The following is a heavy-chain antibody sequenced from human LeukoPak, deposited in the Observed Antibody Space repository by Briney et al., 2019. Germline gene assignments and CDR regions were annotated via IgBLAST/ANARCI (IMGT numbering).Heavy chain of an antibody. CDR1: GYTFTSYA. J-gene: IGHJ5*02. CDR2: INAGNGNT. CDR3: ARDQYYYGSGSYGWFDP. Sequence: ASVKVSCKASGYTFTSYAMHWVRQAPGQRLEWMGWINAGNGNTKYSQKFQGRVTITRDTSASTAYMELSSLRSEDTAVYYCARDQYYYGSGSYGWFDPWGQGTLVTVSS. D-gene: IGHD3-10*01. V-gene: IGHV1-3*01.